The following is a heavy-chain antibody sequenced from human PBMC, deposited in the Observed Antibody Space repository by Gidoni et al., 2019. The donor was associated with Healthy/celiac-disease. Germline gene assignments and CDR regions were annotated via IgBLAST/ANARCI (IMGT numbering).Heavy chain of an antibody. Sequence: QVQLQQWGAGLLKPSETLSLTCAVYGGSFSGYYWSWIRQPPGKGLEWIGEINHSGSTNYNPSLKSRVTISVDTSKNQFSLKLSSVTAADTAVYYCARGPYYDSSGYYDYWGQGTLVTVSS. CDR3: ARGPYYDSSGYYDY. CDR2: INHSGST. D-gene: IGHD3-22*01. CDR1: GGSFSGYY. V-gene: IGHV4-34*01. J-gene: IGHJ4*02.